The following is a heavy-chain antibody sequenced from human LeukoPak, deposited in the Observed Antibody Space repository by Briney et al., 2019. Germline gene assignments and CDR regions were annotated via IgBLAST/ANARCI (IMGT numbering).Heavy chain of an antibody. J-gene: IGHJ5*02. CDR1: GYTFTSYG. V-gene: IGHV1-18*01. CDR3: ARDHRSITMVRGGLTWFDP. Sequence: ASVKVSCKASGYTFTSYGISWVRQAPGQGLEWMGWISAYNGNTNYAQKLQGRVTMTTDTSTSTAYMELRSLRSDDTAVYYCARDHRSITMVRGGLTWFDPWGRGTLVTVSS. D-gene: IGHD3-10*01. CDR2: ISAYNGNT.